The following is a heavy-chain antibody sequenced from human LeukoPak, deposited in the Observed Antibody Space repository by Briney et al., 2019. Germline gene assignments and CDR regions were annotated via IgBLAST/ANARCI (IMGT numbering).Heavy chain of an antibody. V-gene: IGHV1-69*13. CDR3: ASNTDDGSGSYYHDY. D-gene: IGHD3-10*01. Sequence: SVKVSCKASAGTFSSYAISCLRHAPGQGLEWMGGIIPIFGTANYAQKFQGRVTITADESTSTAYMELSSLRSEDTAVYYCASNTDDGSGSYYHDYWGQGTLVPVSS. CDR2: IIPIFGTA. J-gene: IGHJ4*02. CDR1: AGTFSSYA.